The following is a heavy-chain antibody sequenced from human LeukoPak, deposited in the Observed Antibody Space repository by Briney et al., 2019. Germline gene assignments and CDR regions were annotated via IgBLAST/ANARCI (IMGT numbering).Heavy chain of an antibody. CDR3: ARDRGRFLAV. CDR1: GGSFSGYY. D-gene: IGHD3-3*01. V-gene: IGHV4-34*01. CDR2: INHSGST. J-gene: IGHJ6*04. Sequence: PSETLSLTCAVYGGSFSGYYWSWIRQPPGKGREWIGEINHSGSTNYNPSLKSRVTISVDTSKNQFSLKLSSVTAADTAVYYCARDRGRFLAVWGKGTTVTVSS.